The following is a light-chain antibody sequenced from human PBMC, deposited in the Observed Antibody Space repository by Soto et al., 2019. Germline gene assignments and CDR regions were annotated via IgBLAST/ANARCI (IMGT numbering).Light chain of an antibody. CDR3: QQNYMTPYT. CDR1: QSVSSSF. Sequence: EFVLTQSPGTLSLSPGERATLSCRASQSVSSSFLAWYQQKPGQAARILIYGASTRATGIPDRFSGSGSGTDFTLTISSLQPEDFATYYCQQNYMTPYTFGQGTKLEIK. J-gene: IGKJ2*01. CDR2: GAS. V-gene: IGKV3-20*01.